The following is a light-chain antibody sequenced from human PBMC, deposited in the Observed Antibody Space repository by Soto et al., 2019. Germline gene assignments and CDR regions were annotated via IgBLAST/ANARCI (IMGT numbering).Light chain of an antibody. V-gene: IGLV2-14*01. CDR2: DVS. J-gene: IGLJ3*02. CDR3: SSYTSSSTRV. Sequence: QSALTQPASVSGSPGQSITISCTGTSSDVGGYNYVSWYQQHPGKAPKLMIYDVSNRPSGVSNRFSGSKSGNTASLTISGLQAEYEADYYCSSYTSSSTRVFGGRTKLTVL. CDR1: SSDVGGYNY.